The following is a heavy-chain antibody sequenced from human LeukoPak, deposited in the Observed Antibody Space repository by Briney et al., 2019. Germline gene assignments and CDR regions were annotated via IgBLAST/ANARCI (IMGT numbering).Heavy chain of an antibody. CDR3: ARGAATGYYYYGMDV. V-gene: IGHV1-18*01. CDR1: GYTFTSYG. D-gene: IGHD3-10*01. Sequence: ASVKVSCKASGYTFTSYGISWVRQAPGQGLEWMGWISAYNGNTNYAQKLQGRVTMTTDTSTSTAYMELRSLRSDDTAVYYCARGAATGYYYYGMDVCGQGTTVTVSS. J-gene: IGHJ6*02. CDR2: ISAYNGNT.